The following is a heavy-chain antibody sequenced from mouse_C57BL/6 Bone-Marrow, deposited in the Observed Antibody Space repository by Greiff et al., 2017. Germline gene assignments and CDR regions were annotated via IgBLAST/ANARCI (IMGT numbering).Heavy chain of an antibody. D-gene: IGHD1-1*01. CDR3: ARWDYYGSSYSFAY. J-gene: IGHJ3*01. CDR1: GYTFTDHT. V-gene: IGHV1-78*01. CDR2: IYPRAGSP. Sequence: QVQLKASDAELVKPGASVKISCKVSGYTFTDHTIPWMKQRPAQGLEWIGYIYPRAGSPQYNEKFKGKAPLTADKASSTASMQLNSLTSEDSAVYVGARWDYYGSSYSFAYWGQGTLVTVSA.